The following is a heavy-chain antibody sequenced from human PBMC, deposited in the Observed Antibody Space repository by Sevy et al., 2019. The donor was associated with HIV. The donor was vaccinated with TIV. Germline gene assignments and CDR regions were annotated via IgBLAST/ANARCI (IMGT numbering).Heavy chain of an antibody. D-gene: IGHD2-2*01. CDR1: GFSFSNYG. CDR3: ATDGIVIVPAAVAVTGYFDY. Sequence: GGSLRISCAASGFSFSNYGMHWVRQAPGKGLEWVAVIWYDGSNKYYADSVKGRFTISRDNSKNTLYLQMHSLRAEDTAVYYCATDGIVIVPAAVAVTGYFDYRGQGTLVTVSS. V-gene: IGHV3-33*01. J-gene: IGHJ4*02. CDR2: IWYDGSNK.